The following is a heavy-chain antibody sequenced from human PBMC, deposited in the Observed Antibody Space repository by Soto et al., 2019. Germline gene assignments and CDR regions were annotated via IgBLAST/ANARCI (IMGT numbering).Heavy chain of an antibody. CDR2: LNAGNGNT. Sequence: QVQLVQSGAELKKPGASVKVSCTASGYTFTSYSVHWVRLAPGQGLEWMGWLNAGNGNTYYSQTFQDRVTFTRDTSGSTAYMDLSSLRSDDTAVYYCASRNNGDFDYGLDVWGQGTPVTVSS. CDR3: ASRNNGDFDYGLDV. J-gene: IGHJ6*02. CDR1: GYTFTSYS. D-gene: IGHD4-17*01. V-gene: IGHV1-3*01.